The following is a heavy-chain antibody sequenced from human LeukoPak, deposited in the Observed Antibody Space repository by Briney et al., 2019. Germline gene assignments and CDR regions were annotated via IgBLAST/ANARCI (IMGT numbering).Heavy chain of an antibody. CDR1: GFSFSGYW. CDR2: INADGTIA. D-gene: IGHD4-17*01. V-gene: IGHV3-74*01. J-gene: IGHJ4*02. Sequence: PGGSLRLSCAASGFSFSGYWMHWVRQAPGKGLGWVSRINADGTIATYADSVEGRFTISRDNAKNTLYLQMNSLRAEDTAVYYCARELVSYGDYGYWGQGTLVTVSS. CDR3: ARELVSYGDYGY.